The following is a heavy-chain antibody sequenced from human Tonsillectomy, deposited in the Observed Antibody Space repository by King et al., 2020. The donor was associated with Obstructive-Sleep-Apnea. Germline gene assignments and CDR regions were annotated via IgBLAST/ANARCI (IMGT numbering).Heavy chain of an antibody. V-gene: IGHV3-30*04. CDR3: ARDSGSGWYRKELDY. Sequence: VQLVESGGGVVQPGRSLRLSCAASGFTFSSYAMHWVRQAPGKGLEWVAVISYDGSNKYYADSVKGRFTISRDNSKNTLYLQMNSLRAEDTDVYYCARDSGSGWYRKELDYWGQGTLVTVSS. D-gene: IGHD6-19*01. CDR1: GFTFSSYA. J-gene: IGHJ4*02. CDR2: ISYDGSNK.